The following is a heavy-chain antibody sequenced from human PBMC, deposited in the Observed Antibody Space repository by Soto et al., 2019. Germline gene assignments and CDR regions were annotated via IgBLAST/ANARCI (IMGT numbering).Heavy chain of an antibody. CDR2: VYYSGSS. Sequence: GSLRLSCVASEFTFSSYEMNWVRQAPGKGLEWIANVYYSGSSYYNPSLKSRLTILVDTTKNQFSLQLKSMTAADTAVYYCAKLSCTSSTCYFPGWFDPWGQGTLVTVSS. CDR3: AKLSCTSSTCYFPGWFDP. V-gene: IGHV4-59*06. D-gene: IGHD2-2*01. J-gene: IGHJ5*02. CDR1: EFTFSSYE.